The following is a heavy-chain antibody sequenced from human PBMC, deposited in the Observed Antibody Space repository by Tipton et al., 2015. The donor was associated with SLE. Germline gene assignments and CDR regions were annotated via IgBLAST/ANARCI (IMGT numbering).Heavy chain of an antibody. V-gene: IGHV4-59*01. CDR3: ARQYCSGGSCYSGWFDP. CDR1: GGSLSSYY. Sequence: TLSLTCTVSGGSLSSYYWSWIRQPPGKGLEWIGYIYYSGSTNYNPSLKSRVTISVDTSKNLFSLKLSSVTAADTAVYYCARQYCSGGSCYSGWFDPWGQGILVTVSS. J-gene: IGHJ5*02. CDR2: IYYSGST. D-gene: IGHD2-15*01.